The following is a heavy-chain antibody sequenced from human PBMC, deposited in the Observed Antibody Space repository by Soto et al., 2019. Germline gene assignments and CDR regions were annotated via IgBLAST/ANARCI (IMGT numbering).Heavy chain of an antibody. CDR2: INHSGST. CDR1: GGSVNSGSFY. CDR3: ARMWSGYNSH. D-gene: IGHD6-25*01. J-gene: IGHJ4*02. Sequence: SETLSLTCTVSGGSVNSGSFYWSWIRQPPGRGLEWIGEINHSGSTNYNPSLKSRVSIPVDTSKNQFSLKLSSVTAADTAMYYCARMWSGYNSHWGQGTLVTVSS. V-gene: IGHV4-34*01.